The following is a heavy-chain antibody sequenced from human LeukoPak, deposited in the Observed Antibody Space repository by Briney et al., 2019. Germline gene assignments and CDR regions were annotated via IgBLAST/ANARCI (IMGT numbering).Heavy chain of an antibody. CDR1: GFTFDDYA. Sequence: GMSLRLSCAASGFTFDDYAMHWVRQVPGKGLDWVSGISWNSRSIGYADSVKGRFVISRDNAKNSLYLQMNSLRAEDTALYYCAKDGESFHHYGPFDYWGQGTLVTVSS. CDR2: ISWNSRSI. J-gene: IGHJ4*02. CDR3: AKDGESFHHYGPFDY. D-gene: IGHD4-17*01. V-gene: IGHV3-9*01.